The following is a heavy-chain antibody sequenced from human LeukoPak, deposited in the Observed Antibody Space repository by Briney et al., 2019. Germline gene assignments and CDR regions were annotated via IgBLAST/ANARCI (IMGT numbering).Heavy chain of an antibody. V-gene: IGHV4-59*01. J-gene: IGHJ5*02. CDR1: GGSISSYY. CDR2: IYYSGST. Sequence: SETLSLTCTVSGGSISSYYWSWIRQPPGKGLEWIGYIYYSGSTNYNPSLKSRVTISVDTSKSQFSLKLSSVTAADTAVYYCARGRFLDSYNWFDPWGQGTLVTVSS. D-gene: IGHD3-3*01. CDR3: ARGRFLDSYNWFDP.